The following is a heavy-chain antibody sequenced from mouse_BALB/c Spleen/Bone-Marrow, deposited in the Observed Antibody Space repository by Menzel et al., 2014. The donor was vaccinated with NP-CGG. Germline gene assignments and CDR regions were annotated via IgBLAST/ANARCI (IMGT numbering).Heavy chain of an antibody. Sequence: VQLQQPGAELVKPGASVKLSCTASGFNIKDTYMHWVKQKPEQGLEWIGRIDPANGNTKYDPKFQGKATITADTSSNTDYLKLSSLTSEDTAVYYCARYNEHYTIDYWGQGTSVTVSS. CDR3: ARYNEHYTIDY. CDR1: GFNIKDTY. CDR2: IDPANGNT. J-gene: IGHJ4*01. V-gene: IGHV14-3*02.